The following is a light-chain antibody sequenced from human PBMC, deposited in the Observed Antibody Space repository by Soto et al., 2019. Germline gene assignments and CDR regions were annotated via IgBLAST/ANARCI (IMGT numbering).Light chain of an antibody. V-gene: IGLV2-23*01. CDR3: CSYAGSSXXVV. CDR2: EGS. Sequence: QSALTQPASVSGSPGQSITISCTGTSSDVGSYNLVSWYQQHPGKAPKLMIYEGSKRPSGVSNRFSGSKSGNTASLTXSXXXXXXEXDYYCCSYAGSSXXVVFGG. J-gene: IGLJ2*01. CDR1: SSDVGSYNL.